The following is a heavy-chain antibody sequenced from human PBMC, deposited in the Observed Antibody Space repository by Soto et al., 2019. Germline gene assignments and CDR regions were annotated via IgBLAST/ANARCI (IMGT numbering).Heavy chain of an antibody. J-gene: IGHJ4*02. Sequence: QVQLQESGPGLVKPSQTLSLTCTVSGGSISSGGYYWSWIRQHPGKGLEWIGYIYYSGSTYYNPSLQSRVTLSVDTSKHQFSLKLSSVTAAETAVYYCACGRTSRPTPGDYWGQGTLVTVSS. CDR1: GGSISSGGYY. V-gene: IGHV4-31*03. CDR2: IYYSGST. D-gene: IGHD2-2*01. CDR3: ACGRTSRPTPGDY.